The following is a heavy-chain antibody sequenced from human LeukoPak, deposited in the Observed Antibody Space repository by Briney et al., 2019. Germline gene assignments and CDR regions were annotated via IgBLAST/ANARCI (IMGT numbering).Heavy chain of an antibody. CDR1: GFSISNFA. CDR2: ISGSGGDT. V-gene: IGHV3-23*01. CDR3: AKDRPRGSDY. D-gene: IGHD3-10*01. Sequence: PGGFLRLSCAASGFSISNFAMSWVRQAPGKGLQWVSAISGSGGDTYYADSVKGRFTMSRDNSKNTLYLQMNSLRAEDTAVYYCAKDRPRGSDYWGQGTLVTVSS. J-gene: IGHJ4*02.